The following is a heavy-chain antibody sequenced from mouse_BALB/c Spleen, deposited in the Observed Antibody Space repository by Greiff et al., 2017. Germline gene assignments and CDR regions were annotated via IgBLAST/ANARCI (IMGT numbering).Heavy chain of an antibody. Sequence: QVQLKQSGAELMKPGASVKISCKATGYTFSSYWIEWVKQRPGHGLEWIGEILPGSGSTNYNEKFKGKATFTADTSSNTAYMQLSSLTSEDSAVYYCARVGDYDGWFAYWGQGTLVTVSA. V-gene: IGHV1-9*01. CDR1: GYTFSSYW. J-gene: IGHJ3*01. CDR3: ARVGDYDGWFAY. D-gene: IGHD2-4*01. CDR2: ILPGSGST.